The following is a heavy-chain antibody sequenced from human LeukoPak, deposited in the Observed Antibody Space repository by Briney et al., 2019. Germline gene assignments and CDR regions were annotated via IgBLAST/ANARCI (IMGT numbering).Heavy chain of an antibody. Sequence: ASVKLSCKASGPTFTSSAIQWVRQARGQPLEWIGWIVVGSGNTNYAQKFQERVTITRDMSTSTAYMELTSLRSEDTAVYYCAASSTYYDILTGYYSGLGYFDYWGQGTLVPVSS. CDR2: IVVGSGNT. J-gene: IGHJ4*02. D-gene: IGHD3-9*01. V-gene: IGHV1-58*02. CDR3: AASSTYYDILTGYYSGLGYFDY. CDR1: GPTFTSSA.